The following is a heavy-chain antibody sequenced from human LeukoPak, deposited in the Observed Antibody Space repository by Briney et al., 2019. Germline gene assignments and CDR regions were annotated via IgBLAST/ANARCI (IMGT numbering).Heavy chain of an antibody. CDR3: ARATELLRFLEWSLLRPNYYYYMDV. V-gene: IGHV3-48*04. Sequence: PGGSLRRSCAASGYTFSSYSMNWVRQAPGKGLEWVSYISSSSSTIYYADSVKGRLTISRDNAKNSLYLQMNSLRAEDTAVYYCARATELLRFLEWSLLRPNYYYYMDVWGKGTTVTVSS. D-gene: IGHD3-3*01. J-gene: IGHJ6*03. CDR1: GYTFSSYS. CDR2: ISSSSSTI.